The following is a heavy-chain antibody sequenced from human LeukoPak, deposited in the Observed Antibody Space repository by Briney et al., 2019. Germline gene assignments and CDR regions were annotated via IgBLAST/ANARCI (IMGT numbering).Heavy chain of an antibody. CDR3: ARSLVGATEAFDI. Sequence: GGSLRLSCAASGFTVSSNYMNWVRQAPGKGLEWVSVIYSGGSTYHADSVKGRFTISRDNSKNTLYLQMNSLRVEDTAVYYCARSLVGATEAFDIWGQGTMVTVS. J-gene: IGHJ3*02. V-gene: IGHV3-66*01. CDR1: GFTVSSNY. D-gene: IGHD1-26*01. CDR2: IYSGGST.